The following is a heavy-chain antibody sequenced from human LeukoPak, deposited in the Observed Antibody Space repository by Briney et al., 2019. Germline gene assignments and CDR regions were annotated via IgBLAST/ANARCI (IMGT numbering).Heavy chain of an antibody. Sequence: QPGGSLRLSCAASGFTFSSYWMSWVRPAPGKGLEWVANIKQDGSEKYYVDSVKGRFTISRDNAKNSLYLQMNSLRAEDTAVYYCAREPVVTIFGVVISSHFDYWGQGTLVTVSS. CDR2: IKQDGSEK. CDR3: AREPVVTIFGVVISSHFDY. V-gene: IGHV3-7*01. CDR1: GFTFSSYW. J-gene: IGHJ4*02. D-gene: IGHD3-3*01.